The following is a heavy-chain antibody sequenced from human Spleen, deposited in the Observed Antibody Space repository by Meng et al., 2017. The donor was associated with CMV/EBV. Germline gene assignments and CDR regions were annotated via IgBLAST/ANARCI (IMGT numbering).Heavy chain of an antibody. D-gene: IGHD4-17*01. V-gene: IGHV1-46*01. Sequence: ASVKVSCKASGYTFTSHYIHWARQAPGQGLEWMGMINPSSDGTAYAPRFQGRGTMTSDRSSSAVYMELSSLRSEDTAVYYCARGPHDYGRPFDYWGQGTLVTVSS. J-gene: IGHJ4*02. CDR2: INPSSDGT. CDR1: GYTFTSHY. CDR3: ARGPHDYGRPFDY.